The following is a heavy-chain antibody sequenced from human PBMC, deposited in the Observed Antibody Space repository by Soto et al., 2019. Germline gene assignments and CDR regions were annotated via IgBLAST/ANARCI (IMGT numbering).Heavy chain of an antibody. V-gene: IGHV1-2*04. CDR1: GYTFTGYY. CDR2: INPNSGGT. D-gene: IGHD6-6*01. CDR3: ARDKGSSGFDP. Sequence: GASVKVSCKASGYTFTGYYMHWVRQAPGQGLEWMGWINPNSGGTNYAQKFQGWVTMTRDTSISTTYMELSRLRSDDTAVYYCARDKGSSGFDPWGQGTLVTVSS. J-gene: IGHJ5*02.